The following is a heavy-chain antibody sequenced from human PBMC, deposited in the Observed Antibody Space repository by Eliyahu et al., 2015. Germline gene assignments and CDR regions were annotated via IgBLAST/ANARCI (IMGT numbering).Heavy chain of an antibody. V-gene: IGHV3-23*04. CDR1: GXTFXLYA. D-gene: IGHD1-1*01. CDR2: IGSSGGGT. CDR3: AKGLTTTGITRAFDI. Sequence: DVQLVESGGALVQLGGSLRLSCXAXGXTFXLYAXTWVRQAPGKGVEWVXVIGSSGGGTYYPDSVKGRFTISRDDSKNTLYLQMNSLGAEDTAVYYCAKGLTTTGITRAFDIWGQGTMVTVSS. J-gene: IGHJ3*02.